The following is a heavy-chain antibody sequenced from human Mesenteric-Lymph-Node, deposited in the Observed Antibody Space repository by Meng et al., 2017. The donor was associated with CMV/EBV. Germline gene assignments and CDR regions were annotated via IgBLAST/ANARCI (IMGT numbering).Heavy chain of an antibody. V-gene: IGHV3-23*01. CDR1: TYA. Sequence: TYAMTWVRQSPGKGLVWVATISGGSGSSTYHAEPVRGRFTISRDISKNTVYFQMHSLRAEDTAVYYCARDRLSRTYDDFWSGYVFDYWGPGTLVTVSS. J-gene: IGHJ4*02. CDR3: ARDRLSRTYDDFWSGYVFDY. D-gene: IGHD3-3*01. CDR2: ISGGSGSST.